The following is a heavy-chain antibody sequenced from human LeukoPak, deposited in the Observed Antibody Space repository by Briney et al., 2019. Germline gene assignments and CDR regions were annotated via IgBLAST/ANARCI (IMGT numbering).Heavy chain of an antibody. CDR2: VYYGGDT. J-gene: IGHJ2*01. V-gene: IGHV4-59*08. CDR1: GSSISGFY. CDR3: ARTRASSGWSDYWYFDL. Sequence: SETLSLTCTVSGSSISGFYWSWIRQSPNKGLEWLGYVYYGGDTNYNPSLKSRVTISVDTSKNQFPLKLSSVTAADTAVYYCARTRASSGWSDYWYFDLWGRGTLVTVSS. D-gene: IGHD6-19*01.